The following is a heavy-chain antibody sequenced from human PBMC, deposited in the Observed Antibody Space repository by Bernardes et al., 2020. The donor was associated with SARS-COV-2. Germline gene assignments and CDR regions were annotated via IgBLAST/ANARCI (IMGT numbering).Heavy chain of an antibody. J-gene: IGHJ6*02. CDR3: ARPRGGSYYYGMDV. CDR2: ISYDGSNK. CDR1: GFTFSSYG. D-gene: IGHD2-15*01. Sequence: GGSLRLSCAASGFTFSSYGMHWVRQAPGTGLEWVAVISYDGSNKYYADSVKGRFTISRDNSKNTLYLQMNSLRAEDTAVYYCARPRGGSYYYGMDVWGQGTTVTVSS. V-gene: IGHV3-30*03.